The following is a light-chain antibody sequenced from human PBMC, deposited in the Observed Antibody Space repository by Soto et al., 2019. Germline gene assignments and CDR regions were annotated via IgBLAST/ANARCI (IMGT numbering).Light chain of an antibody. Sequence: EVVLTQSPGTLSLSPGERATLSCRASQNLKSSYLAWYQQRPGQAPVLLIHAASIRATGIPDRFSGSGSGTDFTLTITRLEPDDFALYFCQQYDDSLSFVGGTKVDIK. J-gene: IGKJ4*01. CDR3: QQYDDSLS. CDR2: AAS. CDR1: QNLKSSY. V-gene: IGKV3-20*01.